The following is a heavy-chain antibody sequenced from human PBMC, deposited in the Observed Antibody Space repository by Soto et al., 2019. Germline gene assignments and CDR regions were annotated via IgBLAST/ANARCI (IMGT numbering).Heavy chain of an antibody. CDR3: AREGRSGNFDWFIGFRPGDHNWFDP. J-gene: IGHJ5*02. D-gene: IGHD3-9*01. Sequence: QVQLVQSGAEVKKPGSSVKVSCKASGGTFSSYAISWVRQAPGQGLEWMGGIIPIFGTANYAQKFQGRVTITADESTSTAYMELSSLRSEDTAVYYCAREGRSGNFDWFIGFRPGDHNWFDPWGQGTLVTVSS. CDR1: GGTFSSYA. V-gene: IGHV1-69*12. CDR2: IIPIFGTA.